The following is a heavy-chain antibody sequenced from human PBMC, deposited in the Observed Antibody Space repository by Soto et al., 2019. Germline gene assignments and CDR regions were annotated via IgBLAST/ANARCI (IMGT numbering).Heavy chain of an antibody. J-gene: IGHJ5*02. CDR1: GGSFSGYY. D-gene: IGHD3-10*01. Sequence: SETLSLTCAVYGGSFSGYYWSWIRQPPGKGLEWIGEINHSGSTNYNPSLKSRVTISVDTSKNQFSLKLSSVTAADTAVYYCARGLVWFGELLSGGNWFDPWGQGTLVTVSS. CDR2: INHSGST. V-gene: IGHV4-34*01. CDR3: ARGLVWFGELLSGGNWFDP.